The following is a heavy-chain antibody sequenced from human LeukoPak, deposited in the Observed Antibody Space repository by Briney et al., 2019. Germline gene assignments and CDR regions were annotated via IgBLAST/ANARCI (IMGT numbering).Heavy chain of an antibody. V-gene: IGHV1-8*02. Sequence: GSSVKVSCKASGGTFSRYAISWVRQTPGHGLEWMGWMNPNSGNTGYAQKFQGRVTMTRTTSISTVYMELSSLRSEDTAVYYCAREGNRGYSYGPRYYYYGMDVWGQGTTVTVSS. CDR1: GGTFSRYA. CDR2: MNPNSGNT. CDR3: AREGNRGYSYGPRYYYYGMDV. J-gene: IGHJ6*02. D-gene: IGHD5-18*01.